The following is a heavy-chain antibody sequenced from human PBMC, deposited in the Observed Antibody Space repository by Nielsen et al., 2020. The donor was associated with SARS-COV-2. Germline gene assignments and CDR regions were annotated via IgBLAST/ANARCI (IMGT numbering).Heavy chain of an antibody. Sequence: GESLKISCAASGFNFSFYAMTWVRQAPGKGLEWVSAISDGGTYTYYADFVKGRFTISRDNSKNTLFLQISGLRPEDTAVYFCAKDRWGGGSYPDFWGQGTLVTVSS. J-gene: IGHJ4*02. CDR1: GFNFSFYA. D-gene: IGHD1-26*01. CDR2: ISDGGTYT. CDR3: AKDRWGGGSYPDF. V-gene: IGHV3-23*01.